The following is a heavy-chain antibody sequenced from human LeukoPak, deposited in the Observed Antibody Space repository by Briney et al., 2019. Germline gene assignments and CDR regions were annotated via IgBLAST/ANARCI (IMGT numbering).Heavy chain of an antibody. D-gene: IGHD1/OR15-1a*01. CDR3: ATSESQTRFDY. V-gene: IGHV5-51*01. CDR1: GYSFTSYW. Sequence: GESLKISCKGSGYSFTSYWIGWVRQMPGEGLEWMGITFPGDSDTTYSPSLQGQVTISADKSINTAYLQWSSLRASDTAMYYCATSESQTRFDYWGQGTPVTVSS. J-gene: IGHJ4*02. CDR2: TFPGDSDT.